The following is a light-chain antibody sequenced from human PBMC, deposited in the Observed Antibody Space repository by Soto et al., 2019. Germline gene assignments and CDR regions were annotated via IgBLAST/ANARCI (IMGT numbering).Light chain of an antibody. CDR3: SSYTSSTTVV. Sequence: QSALTQPASVSGSPGQSITISCTGTSSDVGGYNYVSWYQQHPGKAPKLMIHEVSNRPSGVSNRFSGSKSGNTASLTISGLQAEDEADYYCSSYTSSTTVVFGTGTTVTVL. CDR1: SSDVGGYNY. V-gene: IGLV2-14*01. CDR2: EVS. J-gene: IGLJ1*01.